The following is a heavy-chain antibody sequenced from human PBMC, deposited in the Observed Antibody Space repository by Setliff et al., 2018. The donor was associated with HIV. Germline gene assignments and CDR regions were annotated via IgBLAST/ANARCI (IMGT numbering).Heavy chain of an antibody. CDR1: GGSFSGYC. J-gene: IGHJ6*03. V-gene: IGHV4-34*01. CDR3: VRVSCSSWYSIPRNYYYSMDV. D-gene: IGHD6-13*01. Sequence: ETLSLTCAVYGGSFSGYCWSWIRQPPGKGLEWIGEINHSGRTKYNPSLKSRVTTSVDTSKNQFSLRLSSVTAADTAVYYCVRVSCSSWYSIPRNYYYSMDVWGEGTTVTV. CDR2: INHSGRT.